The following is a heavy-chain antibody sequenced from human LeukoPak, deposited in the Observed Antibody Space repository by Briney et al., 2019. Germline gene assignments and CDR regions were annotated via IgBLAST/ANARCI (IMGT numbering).Heavy chain of an antibody. V-gene: IGHV3-48*02. D-gene: IGHD6-13*01. CDR3: ARGLGSSWFYR. J-gene: IGHJ4*02. Sequence: GGSLRLSCAASGFSLSSNNMNWVRQAPGKGPEWLAYISGGGSPVSYADSVKGRFTISRDNAKNLVYLHMNSLRDEDTALYYCARGLGSSWFYRWGQGTLVTVSS. CDR2: ISGGGSPV. CDR1: GFSLSSNN.